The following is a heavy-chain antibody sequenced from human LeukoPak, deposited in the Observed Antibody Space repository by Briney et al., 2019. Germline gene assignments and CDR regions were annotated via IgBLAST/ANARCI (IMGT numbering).Heavy chain of an antibody. J-gene: IGHJ4*02. CDR3: AKQAVLSYYFDY. CDR1: GFTFDDYA. D-gene: IGHD6-19*01. Sequence: GRSLRLSCAASGFTFDDYAMHWVRQAPGKGLEWVSGISWNSGNIGYADSVKGRFTISRDNAKNSLYLQMNSLRAEDTALYYCAKQAVLSYYFDYWGQGTLVTVSS. V-gene: IGHV3-9*01. CDR2: ISWNSGNI.